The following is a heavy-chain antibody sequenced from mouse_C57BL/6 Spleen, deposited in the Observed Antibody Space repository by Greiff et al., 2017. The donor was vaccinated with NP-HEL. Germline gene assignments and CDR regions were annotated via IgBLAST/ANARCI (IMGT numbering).Heavy chain of an antibody. CDR3: ARLKTAQATGVYFDY. D-gene: IGHD3-2*02. Sequence: QVQLQQPGAELVKPGASVKLSCKASGYTFTSYWMHWVKQRPGQGLEWIGMIHPNSGSTNYNEKFKSKATLTVDKSSSTAYMQLSSLTSEDSAVYYCARLKTAQATGVYFDYWGQGTTLTVSS. CDR1: GYTFTSYW. V-gene: IGHV1-64*01. J-gene: IGHJ2*01. CDR2: IHPNSGST.